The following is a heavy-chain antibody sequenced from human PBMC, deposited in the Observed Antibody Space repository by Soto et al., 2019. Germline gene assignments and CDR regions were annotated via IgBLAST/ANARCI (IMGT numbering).Heavy chain of an antibody. D-gene: IGHD3-10*01. CDR2: ISYDGSNK. CDR3: ARDSLTMVRGANHYYYYYGMDV. CDR1: GFTFSSYA. J-gene: IGHJ6*02. Sequence: QVQLVESGGGVVQPGRSLRLSCAASGFTFSSYAMHWVRQAPGKGLEWVAVISYDGSNKYYADSVKGRFTISRDNSKNTLYLQMNSLRAEDTAVYYCARDSLTMVRGANHYYYYYGMDVWGQGTTVTVSS. V-gene: IGHV3-30-3*01.